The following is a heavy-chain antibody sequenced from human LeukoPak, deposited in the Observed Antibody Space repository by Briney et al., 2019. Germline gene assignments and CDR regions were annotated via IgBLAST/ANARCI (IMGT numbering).Heavy chain of an antibody. D-gene: IGHD6-19*01. J-gene: IGHJ4*02. CDR2: IWYDGSKK. CDR3: AGDPRGIAVAGTADY. Sequence: PGGSLRLSCSASGFTFSSYGMHWVRQAPGKGLEWVAVIWYDGSKKYYGDSVKGRFTSSRDNSQNTLYLQMNSLRAEDTAVYYCAGDPRGIAVAGTADYWGQGTLVTVSS. V-gene: IGHV3-33*01. CDR1: GFTFSSYG.